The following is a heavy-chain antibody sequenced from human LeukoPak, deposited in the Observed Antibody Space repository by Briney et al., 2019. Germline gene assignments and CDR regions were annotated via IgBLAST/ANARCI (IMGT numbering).Heavy chain of an antibody. CDR1: GFTFSSYS. V-gene: IGHV3-21*01. D-gene: IGHD3-22*01. CDR2: ISSSSSYI. CDR3: ARGTPYYYDSSGYYYGY. Sequence: PGGSPRLSCAASGFTFSSYSMNWVRQAPGKGLEWVSSISSSSSYIYYADSAKGRFTISRDNAKNSLYLQMNSLRAEDTAVYYCARGTPYYYDSSGYYYGYWGRGTLVTVSS. J-gene: IGHJ4*02.